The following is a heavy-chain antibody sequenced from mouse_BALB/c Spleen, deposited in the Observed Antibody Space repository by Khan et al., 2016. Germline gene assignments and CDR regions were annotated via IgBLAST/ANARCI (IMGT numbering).Heavy chain of an antibody. V-gene: IGHV1S53*02. J-gene: IGHJ3*01. Sequence: QVQLQQSDAESVKSGASVKISCKASGYTFIDHAIHWVKQKPEQGLEWIGYISPGNGDIKYDENFKGKATLTADKSSSTAYMQFNSLTSEDSAVYFCKVLWFGYWGQGTLVTVSA. CDR3: KVLWFGY. CDR2: ISPGNGDI. CDR1: GYTFIDHA.